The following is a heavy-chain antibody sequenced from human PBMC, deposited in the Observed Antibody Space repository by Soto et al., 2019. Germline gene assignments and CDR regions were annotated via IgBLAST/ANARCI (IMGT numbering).Heavy chain of an antibody. V-gene: IGHV3-23*01. J-gene: IGHJ5*02. CDR2: ISGSGGNT. CDR1: GFTFSSYV. CDR3: AKEMGDYYDSSGSWFDP. D-gene: IGHD3-22*01. Sequence: EVQLLESGGGLVQPGGSLRLSCAASGFTFSSYVMSWVRQAPGKGLEWVSAISGSGGNTYYADSVKGWFTISRDNSKNTLFLQMNSLRAEDTALYFCAKEMGDYYDSSGSWFDPWGQGTLVTVSS.